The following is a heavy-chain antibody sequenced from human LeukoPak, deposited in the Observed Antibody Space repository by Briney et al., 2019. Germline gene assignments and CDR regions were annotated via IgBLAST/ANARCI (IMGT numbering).Heavy chain of an antibody. V-gene: IGHV4-4*07. CDR3: AGQEVSAVPAALPDY. Sequence: SETLSLTCTVSGGSISSYYWSWIRQPAGKGLEWIGRIYTSGSTNYNPSLESRVTMSVDTSKNQFSLKLSSVTAADTAVYYCAGQEVSAVPAALPDYWGQGTLVTVSS. CDR2: IYTSGST. CDR1: GGSISSYY. D-gene: IGHD2-2*02. J-gene: IGHJ4*02.